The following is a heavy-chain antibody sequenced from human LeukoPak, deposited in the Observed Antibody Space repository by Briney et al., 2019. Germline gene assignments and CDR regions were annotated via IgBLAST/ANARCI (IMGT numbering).Heavy chain of an antibody. Sequence: GASVKVSCKASGYTFTGYYIHWVRQAPGQGLEWIGWINRHTAGTNYAQKFQGRVTMTTDTSISTSYMELSRLRADDTAMYYCASGEHAYYFYYTDVWGKGTTVTVSS. V-gene: IGHV1-2*02. J-gene: IGHJ6*03. CDR1: GYTFTGYY. D-gene: IGHD2-21*01. CDR3: ASGEHAYYFYYTDV. CDR2: INRHTAGT.